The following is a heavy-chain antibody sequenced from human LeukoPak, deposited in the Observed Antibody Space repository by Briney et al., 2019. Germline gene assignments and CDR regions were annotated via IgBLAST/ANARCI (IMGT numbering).Heavy chain of an antibody. J-gene: IGHJ4*02. V-gene: IGHV5-51*01. D-gene: IGHD6-19*01. CDR2: VYPGDSDS. CDR3: ARQGSGWYGDIDY. CDR1: GYSFTNYW. Sequence: GESLKISCKGSGYSFTNYWIGWVRQMPGKGLEWMGIVYPGDSDSRYSPSFEGQVTISSDKSISTAYLQWSSLKASDTAMYYCARQGSGWYGDIDYWGQGTLVTVSS.